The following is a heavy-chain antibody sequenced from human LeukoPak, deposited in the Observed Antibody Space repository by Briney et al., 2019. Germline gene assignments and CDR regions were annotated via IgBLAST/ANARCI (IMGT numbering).Heavy chain of an antibody. J-gene: IGHJ4*02. CDR1: GFTFSSYS. CDR3: ARDVSPYSSGWYGY. D-gene: IGHD6-19*01. Sequence: PGRSLRLSCAASGFTFSSYSMNWVRQAPGKGLEWVSSISSSSSYIYYADSVKGRFTISRDNAKNSLYLQMNSLRAEDAAVYYCARDVSPYSSGWYGYWGQGTLVTVSS. CDR2: ISSSSSYI. V-gene: IGHV3-21*01.